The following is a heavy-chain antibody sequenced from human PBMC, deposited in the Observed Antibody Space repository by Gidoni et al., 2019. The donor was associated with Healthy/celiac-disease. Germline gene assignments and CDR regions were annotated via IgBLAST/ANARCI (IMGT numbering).Heavy chain of an antibody. D-gene: IGHD2-2*01. Sequence: QVQLVQSGAEVKKHGASVKVSCKASGYTCTSYEINWVRQATGQGLEWMGWMNPNSGNTGYAHKFHGRVTMTRNTSISTAYMELSSLRSEDTAVYYCARESEGGYCSSTSCSRDAFDIWGQGTMVTVSS. CDR1: GYTCTSYE. J-gene: IGHJ3*02. CDR3: ARESEGGYCSSTSCSRDAFDI. CDR2: MNPNSGNT. V-gene: IGHV1-8*01.